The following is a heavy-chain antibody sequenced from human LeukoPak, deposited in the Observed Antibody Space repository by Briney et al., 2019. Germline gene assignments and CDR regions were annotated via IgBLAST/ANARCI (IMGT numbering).Heavy chain of an antibody. J-gene: IGHJ6*02. CDR3: AKGDRFGTTGTMDV. D-gene: IGHD1-1*01. V-gene: IGHV3-23*01. CDR1: GFTFSSYA. Sequence: GGSLRLSCAAPGFTFSSYAMSWVRQAPGKGLEWVSAISGSGDSTYHADSVKGRITISRDNSKNTLYLQMNSLRAKDTAVYYCAKGDRFGTTGTMDVWGQGTTVTVSS. CDR2: ISGSGDST.